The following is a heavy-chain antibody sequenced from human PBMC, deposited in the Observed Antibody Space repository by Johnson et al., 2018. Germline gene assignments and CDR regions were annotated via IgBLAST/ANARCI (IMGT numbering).Heavy chain of an antibody. CDR1: GFSFNYAW. V-gene: IGHV3-15*07. Sequence: EVQLVESGGALVKPGGSLRLSCAVSGFSFNYAWMNWVRQAPGKGLEWVGRIRSKNDGGTTDYAAPVKGRFSITRDDSKYTVYLQMNSLNTEDTAIYYCTTGLTIDFYYSMDVWGKGTPVTVSS. J-gene: IGHJ6*03. CDR3: TTGLTIDFYYSMDV. CDR2: IRSKNDGGTT. D-gene: IGHD4/OR15-4a*01.